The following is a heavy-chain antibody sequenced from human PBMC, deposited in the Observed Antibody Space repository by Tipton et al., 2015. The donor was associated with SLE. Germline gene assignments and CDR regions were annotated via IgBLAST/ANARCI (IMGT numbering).Heavy chain of an antibody. D-gene: IGHD1-20*01. CDR3: ARHMRYNWNYFDN. J-gene: IGHJ4*02. CDR1: GGSFTSGTYY. CDR2: IYTSGST. V-gene: IGHV4-61*02. Sequence: LRLSCTVSGGSFTSGTYYWSWIRQPAGKGLEWIGRIYTSGSTNYNPSLKSRVTISVDTSKNQFSLKLSSVTAADTAVYYCARHMRYNWNYFDNWGQGSLVIVSS.